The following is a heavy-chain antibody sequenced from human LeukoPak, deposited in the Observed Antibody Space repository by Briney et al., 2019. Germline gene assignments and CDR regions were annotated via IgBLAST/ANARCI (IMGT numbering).Heavy chain of an antibody. CDR2: IYYSGST. D-gene: IGHD3-10*01. CDR1: GGSISSGGYY. Sequence: SQTLSLTCTVSGGSISSGGYYWSWIRQHPGKGLEWIGYIYYSGSTYYNPSLKSRVTISVDTSKNQLSLKLSSVTAADTAVYYCARVEYYGSGSLDYWGQGTLVTVSS. J-gene: IGHJ4*02. CDR3: ARVEYYGSGSLDY. V-gene: IGHV4-31*03.